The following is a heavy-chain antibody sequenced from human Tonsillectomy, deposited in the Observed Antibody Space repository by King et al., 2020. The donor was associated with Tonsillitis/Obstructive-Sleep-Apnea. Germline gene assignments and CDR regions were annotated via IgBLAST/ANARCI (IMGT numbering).Heavy chain of an antibody. CDR2: INHGGST. V-gene: IGHV4-34*01. D-gene: IGHD3-9*01. CDR1: GGSFRGYY. CDR3: ARGDLLTGYYASTDFDY. J-gene: IGHJ4*02. Sequence: VQLPQWGAGLLKPSETLSLTCAVYGGSFRGYYWSWIRQPPGEALEWIGEINHGGSTRYNPSLKSRVTISLDSSKNQFSLKLNSMTAADTAVYYCARGDLLTGYYASTDFDYWGQGTLVTVSS.